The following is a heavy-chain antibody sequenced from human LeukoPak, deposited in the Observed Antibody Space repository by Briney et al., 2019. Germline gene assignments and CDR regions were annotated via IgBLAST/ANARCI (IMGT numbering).Heavy chain of an antibody. CDR3: AKDIGADYYDFWSGYSTPFDY. D-gene: IGHD3-3*01. CDR2: ISWNSGSI. V-gene: IGHV3-9*01. CDR1: GFTFDDYA. Sequence: SLRLSCAASGFTFDDYAMHWVRPAPGKGLGWVSGISWNSGSIGYADSVKGRFTISRDNAKNSLYLQMNSLRAEDTALYYCAKDIGADYYDFWSGYSTPFDYWGQGTLVTVSS. J-gene: IGHJ4*02.